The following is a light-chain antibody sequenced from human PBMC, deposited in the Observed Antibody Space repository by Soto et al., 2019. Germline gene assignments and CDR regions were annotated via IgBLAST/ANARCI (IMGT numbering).Light chain of an antibody. CDR3: CSYTTSNTRQIV. J-gene: IGLJ1*01. CDR2: DVT. Sequence: SALPQPSSVSVSPGQSITISCPGTSSDVGGYNYVSWYQQQPGKAPKFMIYDVTNRPSGVSNRFSGSKSGNTASLTISGLQAEDEADYYCCSYTTSNTRQIVFGTGTKVTVL. CDR1: SSDVGGYNY. V-gene: IGLV2-14*01.